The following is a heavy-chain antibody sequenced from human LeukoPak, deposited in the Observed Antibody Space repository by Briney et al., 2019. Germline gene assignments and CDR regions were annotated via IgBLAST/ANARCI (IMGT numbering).Heavy chain of an antibody. D-gene: IGHD3-10*01. V-gene: IGHV4-39*07. CDR1: GGSISSSSYY. CDR2: IYYSGST. J-gene: IGHJ5*02. Sequence: PSETLSLTCTVSGGSISSSSYYWGWIRQPSGKGLEWIGSIYYSGSTYYNPSLKSRVTISVDTSKNQFSLKLSSVTAADTAVYYCARDRTYYYGSGSAINWFDPWGQGTLVTVSS. CDR3: ARDRTYYYGSGSAINWFDP.